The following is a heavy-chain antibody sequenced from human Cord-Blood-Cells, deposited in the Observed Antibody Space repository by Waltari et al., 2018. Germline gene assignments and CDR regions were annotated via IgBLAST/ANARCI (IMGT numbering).Heavy chain of an antibody. D-gene: IGHD1-26*01. CDR1: GGSISSYY. V-gene: IGHV4-59*01. CDR2: IYYSGST. Sequence: QVQLQESGPGLVKPSETLSLTCTVPGGSISSYYWSWIRQPPGKGLEWIGYIYYSGSTNYNPSLKSRVTISVDTSKNQFSLKLSSVTAADTAVYYCARAASGSYYYYYYGMDVWGQGTTVTVSS. J-gene: IGHJ6*02. CDR3: ARAASGSYYYYYYGMDV.